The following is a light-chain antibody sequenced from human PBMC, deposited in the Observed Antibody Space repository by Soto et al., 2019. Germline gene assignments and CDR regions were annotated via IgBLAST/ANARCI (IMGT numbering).Light chain of an antibody. V-gene: IGKV3-20*01. J-gene: IGKJ2*01. CDR1: QSVTSTS. CDR2: GAA. Sequence: EIVLSQSPGTLSLSPGERATLSCRASQSVTSTSLSWYQQKTGQAPRLLIYGAANRATGIPDSFSGRGSGKDFTLTISRLEPEDCAVYYCQLYGSSPMYTFGQGTTLELK. CDR3: QLYGSSPMYT.